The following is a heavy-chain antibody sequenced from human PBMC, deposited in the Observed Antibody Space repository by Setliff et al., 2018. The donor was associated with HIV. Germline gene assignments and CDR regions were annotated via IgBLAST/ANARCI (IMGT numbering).Heavy chain of an antibody. CDR2: FDPQDGKT. CDR3: ARGLYYKFWSGYSDYYNYYYMDV. D-gene: IGHD3-3*01. Sequence: ASVKVSCKISGYTLTEVSMHWVRQAPGKGLEWMGYFDPQDGKTIYAQKFQGRVTITADESTSTVYMELSSLRSEDTAVYYCARGLYYKFWSGYSDYYNYYYMDVWGKGTTVTVSS. CDR1: GYTLTEVS. J-gene: IGHJ6*03. V-gene: IGHV1-24*01.